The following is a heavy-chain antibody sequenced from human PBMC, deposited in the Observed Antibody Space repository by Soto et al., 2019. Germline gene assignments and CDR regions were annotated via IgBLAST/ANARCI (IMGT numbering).Heavy chain of an antibody. Sequence: QVQLVQSGAEVKKPGASVKVSCKASGYTFTSYDINWVRQATGQALESMGWMNANSGNTGYAQKLQGRVTMTRNTSVSTAYMYLSSLSAADTAVYYCARQKVDASDYWGQGTRVPVSS. CDR3: ARQKVDASDY. V-gene: IGHV1-8*01. D-gene: IGHD2-15*01. CDR1: GYTFTSYD. J-gene: IGHJ4*02. CDR2: MNANSGNT.